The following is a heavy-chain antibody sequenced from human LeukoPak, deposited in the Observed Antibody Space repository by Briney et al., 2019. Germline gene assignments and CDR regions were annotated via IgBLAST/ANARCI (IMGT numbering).Heavy chain of an antibody. J-gene: IGHJ4*02. CDR1: GFTFDDYA. Sequence: ARSLRLSCAASGFTFDDYAMHWVRQAPGKGLEWVSGISWNSDSKGYADSVKGRFTISRDNTKNSLYLQMNSLRAEDMALYYCAKADKYYYDSSGSLDYWGQGTLVTVSS. D-gene: IGHD3-22*01. V-gene: IGHV3-9*03. CDR2: ISWNSDSK. CDR3: AKADKYYYDSSGSLDY.